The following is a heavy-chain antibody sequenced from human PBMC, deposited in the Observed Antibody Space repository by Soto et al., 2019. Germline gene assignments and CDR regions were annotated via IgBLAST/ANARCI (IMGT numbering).Heavy chain of an antibody. CDR1: GYTFTSYG. D-gene: IGHD3-22*01. V-gene: IGHV1-18*01. CDR3: ARGPFYYDSSGYAFLVAFDI. J-gene: IGHJ3*02. Sequence: ASVKVSCKASGYTFTSYGISWVRQAPGQGLEWMGWISAYNGNTNYAQKLQGRVTMTTDTSTSTAYMELRSLRSDDTAVYYCARGPFYYDSSGYAFLVAFDIWGQGTMVTVSS. CDR2: ISAYNGNT.